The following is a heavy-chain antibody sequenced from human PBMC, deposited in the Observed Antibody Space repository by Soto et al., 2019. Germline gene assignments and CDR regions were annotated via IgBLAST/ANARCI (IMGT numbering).Heavy chain of an antibody. CDR2: ISANNGNT. J-gene: IGHJ6*02. V-gene: IGHV1-18*04. CDR3: AREYLKQQLVYYYYGMDV. D-gene: IGHD6-13*01. CDR1: GYTFTGYY. Sequence: ASVKVSCKASGYTFTGYYMHWVRQAPGQGLEWMGWISANNGNTNYAQKLQGRVTMTTDTSTSTAYMELRSLRSDDTAVYYCAREYLKQQLVYYYYGMDVWGQGTTVTVSS.